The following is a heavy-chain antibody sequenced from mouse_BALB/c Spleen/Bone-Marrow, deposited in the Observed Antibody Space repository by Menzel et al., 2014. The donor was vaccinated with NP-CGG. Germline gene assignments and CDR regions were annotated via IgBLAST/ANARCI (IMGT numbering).Heavy chain of an antibody. CDR1: GFSLTSYG. J-gene: IGHJ4*01. Sequence: VMLVESGPGLVAPSQSLSITCTVSGFSLTSYGAHWVRQPPGKGLEWLGVIWAGGITNYNSTLMSRLSINKDDSKSKVFLKMNSLQTDDTAMYYCARGGYYKYDEDAMDYWGQGTSVTVSS. D-gene: IGHD2-14*01. CDR3: ARGGYYKYDEDAMDY. V-gene: IGHV2-9*02. CDR2: IWAGGIT.